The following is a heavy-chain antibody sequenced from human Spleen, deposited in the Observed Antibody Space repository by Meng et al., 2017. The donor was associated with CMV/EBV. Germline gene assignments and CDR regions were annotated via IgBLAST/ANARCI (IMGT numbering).Heavy chain of an antibody. V-gene: IGHV3-74*01. CDR3: AKGTLGATWGNFDY. CDR1: GFTFSSYW. J-gene: IGHJ4*02. CDR2: INSDGSST. D-gene: IGHD1-26*01. Sequence: GGSLRLSCAASGFTFSSYWMHWVRQAPGKGLVWVSRINSDGSSTSFADSVKGRFTISSDNSKNMLYLQMNSLRAEDTAVYYCAKGTLGATWGNFDYWGQGTLVTVSS.